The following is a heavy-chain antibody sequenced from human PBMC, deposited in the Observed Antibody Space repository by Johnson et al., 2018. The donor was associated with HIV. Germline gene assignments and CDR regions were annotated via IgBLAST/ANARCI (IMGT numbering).Heavy chain of an antibody. J-gene: IGHJ3*01. Sequence: VQLVESGGGAVRPGGSLRLSCGASGFTFGDYGMSWVRQVPGKGLEWVSHINWNGGSTGYAESGKGRFTISRDNAKKSLFLEMNSLRAEDTAFYYCARATFAFDFWGHGTMVTVSS. CDR3: ARATFAFDF. CDR2: INWNGGST. CDR1: GFTFGDYG. V-gene: IGHV3-20*04.